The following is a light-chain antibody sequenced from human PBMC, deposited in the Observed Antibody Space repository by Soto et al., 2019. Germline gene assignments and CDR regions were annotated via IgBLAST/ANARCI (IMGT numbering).Light chain of an antibody. CDR2: DVS. CDR3: CSYAGSYTLMV. V-gene: IGLV2-11*01. CDR1: SSDVGGYNY. Sequence: QSALTQPRSVSGSPGQSVTISCTGTSSDVGGYNYVSWYQQHPGKAPQLMIYDVSKRPSGVPDRFSGSKSGNTASLTISGLQAEDEADYYCCSYAGSYTLMVFGGGTKLTVL. J-gene: IGLJ2*01.